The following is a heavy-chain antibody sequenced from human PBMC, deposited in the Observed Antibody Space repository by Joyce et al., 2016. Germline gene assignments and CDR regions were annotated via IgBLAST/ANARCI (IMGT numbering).Heavy chain of an antibody. V-gene: IGHV1-24*01. Sequence: QVQLVQSGAEVKKPGASVKVSCKVSGYTLIELAMHWVRQAPGKGLEWMGSFDPEDGETIHAQKFRDRVTMTGDTSADTVYMEVSSLKSDDTAVYFCSAGKYGDYLDYWGQGTLVTVSS. CDR2: FDPEDGET. D-gene: IGHD4-17*01. CDR3: SAGKYGDYLDY. J-gene: IGHJ4*02. CDR1: GYTLIELA.